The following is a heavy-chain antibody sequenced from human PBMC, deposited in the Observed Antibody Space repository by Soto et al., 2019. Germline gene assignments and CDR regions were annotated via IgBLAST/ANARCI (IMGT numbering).Heavy chain of an antibody. J-gene: IGHJ4*02. Sequence: EVQLLESGGGLVQPGGSLRLSCAASGFTFSSYAMSWVRQAPGRGLEWVSGISGSAGSTYYADSVKGRFTISRDDSKNTLYLQMNSLRGEDTAIYYCAKDYTWIQLWFDFWGQGTLVTVSA. CDR2: ISGSAGST. V-gene: IGHV3-23*01. CDR1: GFTFSSYA. D-gene: IGHD5-18*01. CDR3: AKDYTWIQLWFDF.